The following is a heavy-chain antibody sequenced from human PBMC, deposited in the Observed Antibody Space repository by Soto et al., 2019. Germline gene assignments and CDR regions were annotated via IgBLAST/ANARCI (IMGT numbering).Heavy chain of an antibody. D-gene: IGHD6-13*01. Sequence: GGSLRLSCAASGFTFSSYSMNWVRQAPGKGLEWVSYISSSSSTIYYADSVKGRFTISRDNAKNSLYLQMNSLRAEDTAVYYCARDRPEQLVLGRFDYWGQGTLVTVSS. J-gene: IGHJ4*02. CDR1: GFTFSSYS. V-gene: IGHV3-48*01. CDR3: ARDRPEQLVLGRFDY. CDR2: ISSSSSTI.